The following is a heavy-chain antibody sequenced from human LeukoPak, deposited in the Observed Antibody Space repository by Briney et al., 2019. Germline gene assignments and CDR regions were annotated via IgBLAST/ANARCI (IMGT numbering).Heavy chain of an antibody. CDR3: AKIFLRYFDP. D-gene: IGHD3-9*01. J-gene: IGHJ5*02. V-gene: IGHV3-30*04. CDR2: ISYDRSNT. CDR1: GFTFNTYA. Sequence: GGSLRLSCAASGFTFNTYAMHWVRQAPGKGLEWVSVISYDRSNTYYADSVKGRFTISRDNSKNTLYLQMSSLRVEDTAIYFCAKIFLRYFDPWGQGTLVTVSS.